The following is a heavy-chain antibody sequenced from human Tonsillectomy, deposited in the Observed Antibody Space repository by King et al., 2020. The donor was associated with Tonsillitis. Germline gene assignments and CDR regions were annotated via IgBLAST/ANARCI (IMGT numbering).Heavy chain of an antibody. CDR2: TFYRTRWNY. CDR1: GDSVSSKTAG. Sequence: VQLQQSGPGLVKPSQTLSLTCAISGDSVSSKTAGWNWIRQSPSRGLEWLGRTFYRTRWNYDYASSVKSRMTISVDTSKNQFSLRLKSVTPEDTAVYYCASDDVYVLMDVWGQGTTVTVSS. D-gene: IGHD5/OR15-5a*01. V-gene: IGHV6-1*01. CDR3: ASDDVYVLMDV. J-gene: IGHJ6*02.